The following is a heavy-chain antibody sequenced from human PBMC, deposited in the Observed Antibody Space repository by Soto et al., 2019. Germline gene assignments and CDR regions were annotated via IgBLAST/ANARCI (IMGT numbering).Heavy chain of an antibody. V-gene: IGHV3-23*01. J-gene: IGHJ4*02. Sequence: GSLTLSCAASVFTFSNYAMTWVRQAPGKGLEWVSLVSATAGTTYYTDSVKGRFTISRDNSRNTVYLQMNSLRADDTAVYYCPQDRLAGGFDYWGQGTLVTLSS. CDR2: VSATAGTT. CDR1: VFTFSNYA. CDR3: PQDRLAGGFDY. D-gene: IGHD3-16*01.